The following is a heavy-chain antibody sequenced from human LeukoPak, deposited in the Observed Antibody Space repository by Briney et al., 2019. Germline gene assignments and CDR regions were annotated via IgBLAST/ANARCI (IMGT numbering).Heavy chain of an antibody. CDR2: ISGSGGST. Sequence: PGGSLRLSCTDSGLTFNSYWMSWVRQAPGKGLEWVSAISGSGGSTYYADSVKGRFTISRDNSKNTLYLQMNSLRAEDTAVYYCAKDPGGKYYDFWSSYYFDYWGQGTLVTVSS. CDR1: GLTFNSYW. V-gene: IGHV3-23*01. CDR3: AKDPGGKYYDFWSSYYFDY. D-gene: IGHD3-3*01. J-gene: IGHJ4*02.